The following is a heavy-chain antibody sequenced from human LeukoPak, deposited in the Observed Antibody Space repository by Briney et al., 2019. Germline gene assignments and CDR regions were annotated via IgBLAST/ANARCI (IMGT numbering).Heavy chain of an antibody. CDR2: IYTSGST. V-gene: IGHV4-4*07. CDR3: ARHYGSGRAYSYVY. Sequence: PSETLSLTCTVSGGSISSCSWSWIRQPAGKGLEWIGRIYTSGSTNYNPSLKSRVTMSVDTSKKQFSLKLSSVTAADTAVYYCARHYGSGRAYSYVYWGQGTLVTVSS. D-gene: IGHD3-10*01. J-gene: IGHJ4*02. CDR1: GGSISSCS.